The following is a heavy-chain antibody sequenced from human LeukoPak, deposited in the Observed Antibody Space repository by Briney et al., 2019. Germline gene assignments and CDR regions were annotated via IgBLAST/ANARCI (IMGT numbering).Heavy chain of an antibody. D-gene: IGHD3-10*01. Sequence: GGSLRLSCVGSGFIFSSHWMTWVRQAPGKGLEWVANIKQDGSEQYYVDSVKGRFTISRDNAKTSLYLQMNSLRPEDTDVYYCARGFGVDYWGQGTLVTVSS. CDR2: IKQDGSEQ. CDR1: GFIFSSHW. J-gene: IGHJ4*02. V-gene: IGHV3-7*01. CDR3: ARGFGVDY.